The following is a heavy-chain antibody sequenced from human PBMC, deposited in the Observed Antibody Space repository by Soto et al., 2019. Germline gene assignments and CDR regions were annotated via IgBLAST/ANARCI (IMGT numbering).Heavy chain of an antibody. CDR2: ISYDGNIK. J-gene: IGHJ6*02. CDR3: ARAGYCSGGRCYSPYYYYYGMDV. V-gene: IGHV3-30-3*01. D-gene: IGHD2-15*01. Sequence: GGSLRLSCGASAFSFSHYAMHWVRQAPGKGLECVAVISYDGNIKRYADSVKGRFTISRDNSGNTLYLQMNSLSPEDTAVYYCARAGYCSGGRCYSPYYYYYGMDVWGQGTSVTVSS. CDR1: AFSFSHYA.